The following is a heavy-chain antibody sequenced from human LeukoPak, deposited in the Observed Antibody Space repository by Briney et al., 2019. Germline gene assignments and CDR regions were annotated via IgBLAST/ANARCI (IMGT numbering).Heavy chain of an antibody. CDR2: IYYSGST. CDR1: GGSISSYY. CDR3: ARGCRDGYSNYWYFDL. Sequence: SETLSLTCTVSGGSISSYYWSWIRQPPGKGLEWIGTIYYSGSTYYNPSLKSRVTISIDTSKNHFSLKLSSVTAADTAVYYCARGCRDGYSNYWYFDLWGRGTLVTVSS. J-gene: IGHJ2*01. D-gene: IGHD5-24*01. V-gene: IGHV4-59*08.